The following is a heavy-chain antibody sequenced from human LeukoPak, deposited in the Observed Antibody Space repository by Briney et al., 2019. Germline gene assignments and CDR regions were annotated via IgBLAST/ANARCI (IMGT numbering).Heavy chain of an antibody. J-gene: IGHJ4*02. V-gene: IGHV1-3*01. Sequence: ASVKVSCKASGYTFINYAINWGRQAPGQRPEWIGWINAGNGNTKYSQKFQGRVTITRDTSASTAYMELSSLTSEDTGIYYCARGPRAAADDYWGQGTLVTVAS. CDR1: GYTFINYA. CDR2: INAGNGNT. CDR3: ARGPRAAADDY. D-gene: IGHD6-13*01.